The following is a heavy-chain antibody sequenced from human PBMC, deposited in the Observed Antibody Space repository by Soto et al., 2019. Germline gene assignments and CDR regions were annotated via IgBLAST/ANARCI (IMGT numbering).Heavy chain of an antibody. CDR3: ARYCGGDCYLPYWYFDL. CDR2: IYYSGST. J-gene: IGHJ2*01. Sequence: QVQLQESGPGLVKPSETLSLTCTVSGGSVSSGSYYWSWIRQPPGKGLEWIGYIYYSGSTNYNPSLKSRVTISVDTSKNQFSLKLSSVTAADTAVYYCARYCGGDCYLPYWYFDLWGRGTLVTVSS. CDR1: GGSVSSGSYY. D-gene: IGHD2-21*02. V-gene: IGHV4-61*01.